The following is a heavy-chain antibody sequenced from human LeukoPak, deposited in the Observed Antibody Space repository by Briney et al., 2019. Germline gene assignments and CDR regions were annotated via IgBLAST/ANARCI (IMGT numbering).Heavy chain of an antibody. CDR1: GFTFSSYT. V-gene: IGHV3-21*01. J-gene: IGHJ1*01. CDR3: ARGYCGGDCYGD. CDR2: ISSSSSHI. D-gene: IGHD2-21*02. Sequence: PGGSLRLSCAASGFTFSSYTMNWVRQAPGKGLEYVSSISSSSSHIYYADSVKGRFTISRDNTKSSLYLQMNSLRAEDVAVYYCARGYCGGDCYGDWGQGTLVTVSS.